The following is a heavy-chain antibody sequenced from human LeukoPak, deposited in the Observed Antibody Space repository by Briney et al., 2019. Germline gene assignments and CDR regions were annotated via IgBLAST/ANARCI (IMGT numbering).Heavy chain of an antibody. D-gene: IGHD3-22*01. V-gene: IGHV3-9*03. Sequence: PGRSLRLSCAASGFTFDDYAMHWVRQAPGKGLEWVSGISWNSGSIGYADSMKGGFTSSNDNTKHSLYLQMNMLTAEDMALYYWGNGYDSKGYMRPHFDYWGQGTLVSVSS. CDR3: GNGYDSKGYMRPHFDY. CDR2: ISWNSGSI. CDR1: GFTFDDYA. J-gene: IGHJ4*02.